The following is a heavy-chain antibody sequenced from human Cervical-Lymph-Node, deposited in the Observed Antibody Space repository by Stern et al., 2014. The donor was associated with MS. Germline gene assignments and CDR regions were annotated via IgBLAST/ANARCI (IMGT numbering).Heavy chain of an antibody. Sequence: MQLVESGAEVKKPGASVKLSCKASGYTFTSYYMHWVRQAPGQGLEWMGIINPSGGSTSYAQKFQGRVTMTRDTSTSTVYMELSSRRSEDTAVYYCARQWLVPFDYWGQGTLVTVSS. V-gene: IGHV1-46*03. D-gene: IGHD6-19*01. CDR3: ARQWLVPFDY. CDR2: INPSGGST. CDR1: GYTFTSYY. J-gene: IGHJ4*02.